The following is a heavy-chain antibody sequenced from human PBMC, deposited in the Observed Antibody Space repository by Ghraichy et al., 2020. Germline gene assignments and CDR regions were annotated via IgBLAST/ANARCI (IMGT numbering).Heavy chain of an antibody. CDR2: VNQDGSEK. Sequence: GGSLRLSCAASGFTFGMSWMSWVRQVPGKGLEWVANVNQDGSEKHYVDSVKGRLTISRDNAKASLYLGMKSLRVEDTAVYYCARALDDGGDSHPEYFDSWGQGTLVTVSS. D-gene: IGHD4-17*01. CDR3: ARALDDGGDSHPEYFDS. CDR1: GFTFGMSW. V-gene: IGHV3-7*03. J-gene: IGHJ4*02.